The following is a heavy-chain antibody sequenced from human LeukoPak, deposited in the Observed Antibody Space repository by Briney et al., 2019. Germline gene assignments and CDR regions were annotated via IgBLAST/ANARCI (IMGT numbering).Heavy chain of an antibody. V-gene: IGHV3-66*01. CDR2: IYSGGST. D-gene: IGHD6-13*01. Sequence: PGGSLRLSCAASGFTVSSNYMSWVRQAPGKGLEWVSVIYSGGSTYYADSVKGRFTISRDNSKNTLYLQMNSLRAEDTAVYYCARDTSLAAAGRPYYFDYWGQGTLVTVSS. CDR1: GFTVSSNY. J-gene: IGHJ4*02. CDR3: ARDTSLAAAGRPYYFDY.